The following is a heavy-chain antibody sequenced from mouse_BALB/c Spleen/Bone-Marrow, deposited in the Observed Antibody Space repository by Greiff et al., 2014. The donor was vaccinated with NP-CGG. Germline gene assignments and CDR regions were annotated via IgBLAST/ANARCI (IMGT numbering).Heavy chain of an antibody. CDR3: TRTYGNYPAWFAY. V-gene: IGHV1S22*01. D-gene: IGHD2-1*01. CDR2: IYPGSGST. Sequence: LQQSGSELVRPGASVKLSCKASGYTFTSYLIHWVKQRPGQGLEWIGNIYPGSGSTNYDEKFKSKATLTVDTSPSTAYMQLSSLTSEDSAVYYCTRTYGNYPAWFAYWGQGTLVTVSA. J-gene: IGHJ3*01. CDR1: GYTFTSYL.